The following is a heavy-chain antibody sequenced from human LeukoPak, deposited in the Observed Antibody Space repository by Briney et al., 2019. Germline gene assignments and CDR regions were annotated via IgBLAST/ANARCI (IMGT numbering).Heavy chain of an antibody. CDR2: INACNGNT. CDR1: GYTFTSYA. V-gene: IGHV1-3*01. CDR3: ASEAYCGGDCPLDP. J-gene: IGHJ5*02. D-gene: IGHD2-21*02. Sequence: ASVKVSCKASGYTFTSYAMHWVRQAPGQRLEWMGWINACNGNTKYSQKFQGRVTITRDTSASTAYMELSSLRSEDTAVYYCASEAYCGGDCPLDPWGQGTLVTVSS.